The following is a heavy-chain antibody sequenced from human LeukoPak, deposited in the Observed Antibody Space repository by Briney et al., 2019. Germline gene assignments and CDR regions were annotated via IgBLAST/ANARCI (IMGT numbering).Heavy chain of an antibody. J-gene: IGHJ6*02. D-gene: IGHD5-12*01. CDR1: GYTFTSYG. CDR3: ARDLGGYSGYDSSTYYYYYYGMDV. CDR2: ISAYNGNT. Sequence: GASVKVSCKASGYTFTSYGISWVRQAPGQGLEWMGWISAYNGNTNYAQKLQGRVTMITDASTSTAYMELRSLRSDDTAVYYCARDLGGYSGYDSSTYYYYYYGMDVWGQGTTVTVSS. V-gene: IGHV1-18*01.